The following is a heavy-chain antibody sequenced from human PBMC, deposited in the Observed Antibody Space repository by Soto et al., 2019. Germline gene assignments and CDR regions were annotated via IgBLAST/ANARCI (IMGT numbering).Heavy chain of an antibody. Sequence: QLVESGGGLVQPGGALRLSCAASGFTFSKFWMHWVRQAPGKGPVWVSRINGDGTSASHADSVKGRFTLSRDNAENTLFLQMSGLRAEDTAVYYCARAQYLTDDAFDAWGRGTVVTVSS. D-gene: IGHD2-2*01. J-gene: IGHJ3*01. CDR1: GFTFSKFW. V-gene: IGHV3-74*01. CDR3: ARAQYLTDDAFDA. CDR2: INGDGTSA.